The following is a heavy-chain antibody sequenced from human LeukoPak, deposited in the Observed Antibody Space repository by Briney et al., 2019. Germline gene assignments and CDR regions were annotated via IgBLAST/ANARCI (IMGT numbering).Heavy chain of an antibody. V-gene: IGHV3-74*01. J-gene: IGHJ4*02. D-gene: IGHD3-16*01. CDR1: GFTFSSYW. CDR2: INSDGYSI. CDR3: VKDRYVDY. Sequence: GGSLRLSCAASGFTFSSYWMHWVRQAPGEGLVWVSRINSDGYSIGYADSVKGRFTISRDNAKNTLHLQMNSLRAEDTAVYYCVKDRYVDYWGQGTLVTVSS.